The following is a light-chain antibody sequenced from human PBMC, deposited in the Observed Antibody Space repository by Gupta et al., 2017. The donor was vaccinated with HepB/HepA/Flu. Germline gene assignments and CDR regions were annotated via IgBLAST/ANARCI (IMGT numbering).Light chain of an antibody. V-gene: IGKV1-5*03. CDR3: QQKNSFPWT. CDR2: KAS. Sequence: DIQMTQSPSTLSASVGDRVTISCRASQSVFSWLAWYQQKPGKAPNLLIYKASRVENWVPSRFSGSGSGTEFTLTITSRQPDDFANYYCQQKNSFPWTFGQGTKVEYK. CDR1: QSVFSW. J-gene: IGKJ1*01.